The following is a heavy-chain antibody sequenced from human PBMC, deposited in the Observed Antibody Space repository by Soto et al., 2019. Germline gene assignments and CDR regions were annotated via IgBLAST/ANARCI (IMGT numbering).Heavy chain of an antibody. V-gene: IGHV3-21*01. CDR1: GFTFSIYI. Sequence: GGSLRLSCAASGFTFSIYIMNWVRQAPGKGLEWVSSISSSSSYIYYADSVKGRFTISRDNAKNSLYLQMNSLRAEDTAVYYCAKIPGRNAFDIWGQGTMVTVSS. CDR3: AKIPGRNAFDI. J-gene: IGHJ3*02. CDR2: ISSSSSYI. D-gene: IGHD2-21*01.